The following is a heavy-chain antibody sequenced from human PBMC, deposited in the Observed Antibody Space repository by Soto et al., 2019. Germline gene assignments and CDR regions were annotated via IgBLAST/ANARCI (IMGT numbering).Heavy chain of an antibody. CDR3: AKAGGSSGSYYGHSLCSYAMDV. Sequence: PGGSLRLSCAASGFTFSSYAMHWVRQAPGKGLEYVSAISSNGGSTYYANSVKGRFTISRDNSKNTLYLQMGSLRAEDMAVYYCAKAGGSSGSYYGHSLCSYAMDVRGQGPTGTVTS. J-gene: IGHJ6*02. CDR2: ISSNGGST. V-gene: IGHV3-64*01. CDR1: GFTFSSYA. D-gene: IGHD1-26*01.